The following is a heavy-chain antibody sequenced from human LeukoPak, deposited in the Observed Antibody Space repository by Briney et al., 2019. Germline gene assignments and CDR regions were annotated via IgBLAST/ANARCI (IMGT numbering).Heavy chain of an antibody. CDR1: GFTFRNYA. CDR3: ATGLDWNWFN. V-gene: IGHV3-23*01. D-gene: IGHD1-7*01. Sequence: GGSLRLSCTASGFTFRNYAMSWVRQAPGKGLEWVSVISGSGGSTYYADSVKGRFTISRDNSKNTLYLQMNSLRAEDTAVYYCATGLDWNWFNWGQGALVTVSS. CDR2: ISGSGGST. J-gene: IGHJ4*02.